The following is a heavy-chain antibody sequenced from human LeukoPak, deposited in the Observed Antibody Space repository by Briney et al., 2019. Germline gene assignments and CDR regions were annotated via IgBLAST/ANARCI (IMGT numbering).Heavy chain of an antibody. D-gene: IGHD4-17*01. CDR3: AKDSHPSFDYGDPNWFDP. CDR2: ISTTGTTI. Sequence: GGSLRLSCAASGFTFSHYEMNWVRQAPGKGLEWVSYISTTGTTIFYADSVKGRFTISRDNAKNSLFLQMHSLRAEDTAVYYCAKDSHPSFDYGDPNWFDPWGQGTLVTVSS. J-gene: IGHJ5*02. V-gene: IGHV3-48*03. CDR1: GFTFSHYE.